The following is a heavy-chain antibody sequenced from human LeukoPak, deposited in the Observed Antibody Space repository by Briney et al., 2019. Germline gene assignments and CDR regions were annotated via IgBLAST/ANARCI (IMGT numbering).Heavy chain of an antibody. V-gene: IGHV1-2*02. CDR2: INPNSGGT. CDR1: GYTFTGYY. Sequence: ASVKVSCKAAGYTFTGYYMHWGRQAPGQGRELMGGINPNSGGTNYAQKFQGRGTMTRDTSISTDYLELSRLRSEDTAVYYCARDLTGYSSGWYVRVWFDPWGQGTLVTVSS. CDR3: ARDLTGYSSGWYVRVWFDP. J-gene: IGHJ5*02. D-gene: IGHD6-19*01.